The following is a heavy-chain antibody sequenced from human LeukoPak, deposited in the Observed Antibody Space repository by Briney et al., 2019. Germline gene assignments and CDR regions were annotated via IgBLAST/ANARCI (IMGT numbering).Heavy chain of an antibody. CDR3: VRPSTVTIY. V-gene: IGHV3-7*01. CDR1: GFTFSSYW. Sequence: GGSLRLSCEASGFTFSSYWMTWVRQAPGKGLECVANINEDESQKYYVDSVKGRFTISRDNAKNSLFLEIHSLTADDTAVYYCVRPSTVTIYWGQGTPVTVSS. CDR2: INEDESQK. J-gene: IGHJ4*02. D-gene: IGHD4-17*01.